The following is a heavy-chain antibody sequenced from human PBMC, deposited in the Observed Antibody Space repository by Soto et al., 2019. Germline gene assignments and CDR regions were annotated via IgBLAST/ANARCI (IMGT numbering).Heavy chain of an antibody. Sequence: PGGSLRLSCAASGFTFSSYSMNWVRQAPGKGLEWVSSISSSSSYIYYADSVKGRFTISRDNAKNSLYLQMNSLRAEDTAVYYCARSPGGSGYYEPYYFDYWGQGTLVTVSS. CDR1: GFTFSSYS. V-gene: IGHV3-21*01. CDR3: ARSPGGSGYYEPYYFDY. CDR2: ISSSSSYI. D-gene: IGHD3-22*01. J-gene: IGHJ4*02.